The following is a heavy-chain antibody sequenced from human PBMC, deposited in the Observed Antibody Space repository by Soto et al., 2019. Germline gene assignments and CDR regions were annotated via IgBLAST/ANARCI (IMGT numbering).Heavy chain of an antibody. CDR2: MNPNSGNT. CDR3: ARVGPTGTTSLPLWDYYYYGMDV. Sequence: QVQLVQSGAEVKKPGASVKVSCKASGYTFTSYDINWVRQATGQGLEWMGWMNPNSGNTGYAQKFQGRVTMTRNTSISTAYVELSSLRSEDTAVYYCARVGPTGTTSLPLWDYYYYGMDVWGQGTTVTVSS. J-gene: IGHJ6*02. D-gene: IGHD1-7*01. V-gene: IGHV1-8*01. CDR1: GYTFTSYD.